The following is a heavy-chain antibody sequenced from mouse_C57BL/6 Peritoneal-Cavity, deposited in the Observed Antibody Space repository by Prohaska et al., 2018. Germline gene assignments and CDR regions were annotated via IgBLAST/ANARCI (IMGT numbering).Heavy chain of an antibody. J-gene: IGHJ3*01. Sequence: EVQLVESGGGLVKPGGSLKLSCAASGFTFSDYGMHWVRQAPEKGLELVSYISSVSSTIDYADTVKGRFTISRDNAKNTLFLQMTSLRSDDTAMYYCERDPAWFAYWGQGTLVTVSA. CDR2: ISSVSSTI. CDR1: GFTFSDYG. V-gene: IGHV5-17*01. CDR3: ERDPAWFAY.